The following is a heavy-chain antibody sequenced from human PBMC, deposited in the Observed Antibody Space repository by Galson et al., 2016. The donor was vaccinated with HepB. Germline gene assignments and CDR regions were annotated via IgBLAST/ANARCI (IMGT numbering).Heavy chain of an antibody. CDR2: IYGSGNT. CDR3: ARSGTYYIFGF. CDR1: GGSITGYR. D-gene: IGHD3-22*01. J-gene: IGHJ4*02. V-gene: IGHV4-59*01. Sequence: SETLSLTCSVSGGSITGYRWSWIRQPPGKGLEWIGYIYGSGNTNYNPSLKSRVTLSLDTSKNQFSLKLSSVTAAGTAVYYCARSGTYYIFGFWGQGTLVTVSS.